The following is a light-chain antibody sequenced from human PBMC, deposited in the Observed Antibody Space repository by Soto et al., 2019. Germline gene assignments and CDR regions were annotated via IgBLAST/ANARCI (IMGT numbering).Light chain of an antibody. CDR3: QQYGTSPQT. J-gene: IGKJ1*01. Sequence: EIVMTQSPATLSVSPGERATLSCRASQSVSSNLAWYQHKPGQAPRLLIYGASTRATGIPARFSGSGSGTEFTLTISSLQSEDFAVYYCQQYGTSPQTFGQGTKVDI. V-gene: IGKV3-15*01. CDR1: QSVSSN. CDR2: GAS.